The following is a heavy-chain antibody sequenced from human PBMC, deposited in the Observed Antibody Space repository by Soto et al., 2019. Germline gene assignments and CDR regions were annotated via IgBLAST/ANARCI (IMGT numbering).Heavy chain of an antibody. CDR3: AKAPSGAAGTFGGMDV. CDR2: ISWNSGSI. CDR1: GFTFDDYA. V-gene: IGHV3-9*01. D-gene: IGHD6-13*01. Sequence: LRLSCAASGFTFDDYAMHWVRQAPGKGLEWVSGISWNSGSIGYADSVKGRFTISRDNAKNSLYLQMNSLRAEDTALYYCAKAPSGAAGTFGGMDVWGQGTTVTVSS. J-gene: IGHJ6*02.